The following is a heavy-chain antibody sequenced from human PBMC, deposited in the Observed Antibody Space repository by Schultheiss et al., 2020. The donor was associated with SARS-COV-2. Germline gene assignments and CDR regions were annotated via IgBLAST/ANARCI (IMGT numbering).Heavy chain of an antibody. J-gene: IGHJ2*01. CDR2: INHSGST. Sequence: SQTLSLTCAVYGGSFSSYYWSWIRQPPGKGLEWIGEINHSGSTNSNPSLKSRVTISVDTSKNQFSLKLSSVTAADTAVYYCASSPAFWSGWYWYFDLWGRGTLVTVSS. D-gene: IGHD3-3*01. V-gene: IGHV4-34*01. CDR1: GGSFSSYY. CDR3: ASSPAFWSGWYWYFDL.